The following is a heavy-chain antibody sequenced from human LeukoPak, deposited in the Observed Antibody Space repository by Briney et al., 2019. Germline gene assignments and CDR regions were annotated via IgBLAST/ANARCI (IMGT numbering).Heavy chain of an antibody. CDR1: GGSISSYY. V-gene: IGHV4-59*01. J-gene: IGHJ4*02. D-gene: IGHD3-10*01. CDR2: IYYSGST. CDR3: AREAFGKDFDY. Sequence: SETLSLTCTVSGGSISSYYWSWVRQPPGKGLEWIGYIYYSGSTNYNTSLESRVTISVDTSKNQFSLKLSSVTAADTAVYYCAREAFGKDFDYWGQGILVTVSS.